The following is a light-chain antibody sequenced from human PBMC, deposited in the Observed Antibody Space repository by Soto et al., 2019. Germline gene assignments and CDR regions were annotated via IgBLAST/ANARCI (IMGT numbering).Light chain of an antibody. V-gene: IGKV3-20*01. CDR2: AAS. Sequence: EIVMTQSPATLSVSPGERATFSCRASQSVSSNLAWYQQTPGQAPRLLIYAASSRATGIPDRFSGSGSGTDFTLTIDGLEPEDFVVYYCQQYGYSPITFGQGTRLEIK. CDR3: QQYGYSPIT. J-gene: IGKJ5*01. CDR1: QSVSSN.